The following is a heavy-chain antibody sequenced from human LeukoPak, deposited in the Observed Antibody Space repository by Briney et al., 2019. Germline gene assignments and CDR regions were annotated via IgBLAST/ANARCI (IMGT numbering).Heavy chain of an antibody. D-gene: IGHD3-22*01. CDR3: ARESVVIDY. Sequence: SETLSLTCSVSGYSIGSGHYWGWIRQPPGKGLEWIGSMYQTGSRYYNPSLKSRVTISVDTSKNQFSLKLSSVTAADTAVYYCARESVVIDYWGQGTLVTVSS. CDR2: MYQTGSR. J-gene: IGHJ4*02. V-gene: IGHV4-38-2*02. CDR1: GYSIGSGHY.